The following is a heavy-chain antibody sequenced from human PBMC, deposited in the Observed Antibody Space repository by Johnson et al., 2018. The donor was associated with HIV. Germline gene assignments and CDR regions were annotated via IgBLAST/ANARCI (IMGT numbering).Heavy chain of an antibody. CDR2: IGTAGDT. J-gene: IGHJ3*02. CDR1: GFTFSSYD. Sequence: EVQLVESGGGVVRPGGSLRLSCAASGFTFSSYDMHWVRQATGKGLEWVSAIGTAGDTYYPGSVKGRFTISRDNSKNTLYLQMNNLRPEDTALYYCARRLWFRNLYDAFDIWGQGTMVTVSS. CDR3: ARRLWFRNLYDAFDI. V-gene: IGHV3-13*01. D-gene: IGHD3-10*01.